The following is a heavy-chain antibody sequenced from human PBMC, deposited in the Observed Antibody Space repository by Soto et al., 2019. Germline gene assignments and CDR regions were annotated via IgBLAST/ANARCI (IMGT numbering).Heavy chain of an antibody. Sequence: QVQLVQSGAEVKKPGASVKVSCKASGYTFTDYDVNWVRQAPGQGLEWMGWMNPDNGNTGYAQKFQGRITMTRDISIRTAYMDLSSLRPEDTAVYYCASGPAEGEGATYYWGQGTLVTVSS. J-gene: IGHJ4*02. CDR3: ASGPAEGEGATYY. V-gene: IGHV1-8*01. CDR1: GYTFTDYD. D-gene: IGHD1-26*01. CDR2: MNPDNGNT.